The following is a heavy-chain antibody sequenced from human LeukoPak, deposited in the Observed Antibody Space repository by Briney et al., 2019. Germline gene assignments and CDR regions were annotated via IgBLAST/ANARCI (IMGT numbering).Heavy chain of an antibody. CDR3: ARDQGWFGELLPAFDI. J-gene: IGHJ3*02. D-gene: IGHD3-10*01. CDR1: GFTFSSYT. Sequence: GGSLRLSCAASGFTFSSYTMNWVRQAPGKGLEWVSIISSGSSYIHYADSVKGRFTISRDNAKNSLYLQMNSLRAEDTAVYYCARDQGWFGELLPAFDIWGQGTMVTVSP. V-gene: IGHV3-21*01. CDR2: ISSGSSYI.